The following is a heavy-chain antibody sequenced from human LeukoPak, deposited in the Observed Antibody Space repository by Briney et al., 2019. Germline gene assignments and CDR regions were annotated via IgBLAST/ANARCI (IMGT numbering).Heavy chain of an antibody. Sequence: PSETLSLTCTVSGGSISNSSYYWGWVSQPPGTGLEWIGSVYYSGGAYYNPSLKSRVIISIDTSRSQFSLKVTSVTAADTAVYHCARLVATPVGGYYFDYWGQGTLVSVSS. D-gene: IGHD5-12*01. V-gene: IGHV4-39*01. CDR2: VYYSGGA. CDR3: ARLVATPVGGYYFDY. CDR1: GGSISNSSYY. J-gene: IGHJ4*02.